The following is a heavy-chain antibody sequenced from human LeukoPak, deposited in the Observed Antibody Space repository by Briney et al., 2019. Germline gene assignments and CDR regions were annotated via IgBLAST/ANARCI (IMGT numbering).Heavy chain of an antibody. CDR3: AELGITMIGGV. CDR2: ISYDGSNK. V-gene: IGHV3-30*04. J-gene: IGHJ6*04. D-gene: IGHD3-10*02. Sequence: GGSLRLSCAASGFTFSSYAMHWVRQAPGKGLEWVAVISYDGSNKYYADSVKGRFTTSRDNAKNSLYLQMNSLRAEDTAVYYCAELGITMIGGVWGKGTTVTISS. CDR1: GFTFSSYA.